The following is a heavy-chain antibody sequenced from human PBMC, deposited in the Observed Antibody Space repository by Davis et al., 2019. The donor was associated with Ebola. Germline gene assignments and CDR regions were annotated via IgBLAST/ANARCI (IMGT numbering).Heavy chain of an antibody. CDR3: ARASPTVTYYYYGMDV. J-gene: IGHJ6*02. V-gene: IGHV4-34*01. CDR1: GGSFSGYY. CDR2: INHSGST. Sequence: MPGGSLRLSCAVYGGSFSGYYWRWIRQPPRKGLEWIGEINHSGSTNYNPSLKSRVTISVDTSKNQFSLKLSSVTAADTAVYYCARASPTVTYYYYGMDVWGQGTTVTVSS. D-gene: IGHD4-11*01.